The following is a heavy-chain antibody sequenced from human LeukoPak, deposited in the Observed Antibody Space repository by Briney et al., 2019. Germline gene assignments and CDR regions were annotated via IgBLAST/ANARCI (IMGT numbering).Heavy chain of an antibody. CDR2: IRYDGSNK. D-gene: IGHD5-12*01. V-gene: IGHV3-30*02. J-gene: IGHJ4*02. CDR3: AKDRGGYDDY. CDR1: GFTFSSYG. Sequence: PGGAPRLSRAASGFTFSSYGMHWGRPAPGKGLGWVAFIRYDGSNKYYADSVKGRFTISRDNSKNTLYLQMNSLRAEDTAVYYCAKDRGGYDDYWGQGTLVTVSS.